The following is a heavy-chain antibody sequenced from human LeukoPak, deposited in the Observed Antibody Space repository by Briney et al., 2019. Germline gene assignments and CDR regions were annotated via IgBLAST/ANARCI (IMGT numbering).Heavy chain of an antibody. D-gene: IGHD3-3*01. CDR2: ISAYNGNT. Sequence: ASVKVSCKASGGTFSSYGISWVRQAPGQGLEWMGWISAYNGNTNYAQKLQGRVTMTTDTSTSTAYMELRSLRSDDTAVYYCARDGRYGGVYDYWGQGTLVTVSS. V-gene: IGHV1-18*01. J-gene: IGHJ4*02. CDR3: ARDGRYGGVYDY. CDR1: GGTFSSYG.